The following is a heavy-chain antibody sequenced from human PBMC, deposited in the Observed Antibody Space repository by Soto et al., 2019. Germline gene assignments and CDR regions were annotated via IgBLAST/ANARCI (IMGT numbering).Heavy chain of an antibody. J-gene: IGHJ6*02. Sequence: QVQLVESGGGVVQPGRSLRLSCAASGFTFSSYGMHWVRQAPGKGLEWVAIIWYDGSNKYYADSVKGRFSISRDNSKTTLYLQMNSLRAEDTAVYYCARVPAANSNYYYYGMDVWGQGTTVTVSS. D-gene: IGHD2-2*01. V-gene: IGHV3-33*01. CDR3: ARVPAANSNYYYYGMDV. CDR2: IWYDGSNK. CDR1: GFTFSSYG.